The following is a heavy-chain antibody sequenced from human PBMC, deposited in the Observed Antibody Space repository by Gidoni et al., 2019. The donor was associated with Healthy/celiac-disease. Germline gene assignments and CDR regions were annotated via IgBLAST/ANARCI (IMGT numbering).Heavy chain of an antibody. D-gene: IGHD3-10*01. CDR3: ARVSINFGVGSGSYYGY. CDR1: GYTFTGYY. V-gene: IGHV1-2*02. CDR2: INPNSGGT. Sequence: QVQLVQSGAEVKKPGASVKVSCKASGYTFTGYYMHWVRQAPGQGLEWMGWINPNSGGTNYAQKFQGRVTMTRDTSISTAYMELSRLRSDDTAVYYCARVSINFGVGSGSYYGYWGQGTLVTVSS. J-gene: IGHJ4*02.